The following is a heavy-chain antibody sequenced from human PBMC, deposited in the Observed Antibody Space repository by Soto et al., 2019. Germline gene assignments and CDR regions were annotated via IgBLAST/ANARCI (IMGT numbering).Heavy chain of an antibody. CDR3: ARITYCGGDCYRGFDP. CDR1: GGSISSGGYS. J-gene: IGHJ5*02. D-gene: IGHD2-21*02. V-gene: IGHV4-30-2*01. Sequence: PSETLSLTCTVSGGSISSGGYSWSWIRQPPGKGLEWIGYIYHGSTYFNSSLKSRVTISVDRSKNQFSLKLSSVTAADTAVYYCARITYCGGDCYRGFDPWGQGTLVTVSS. CDR2: IYHGST.